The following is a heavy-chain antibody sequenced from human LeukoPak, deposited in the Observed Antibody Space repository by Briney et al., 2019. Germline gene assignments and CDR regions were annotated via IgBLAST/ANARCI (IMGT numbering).Heavy chain of an antibody. J-gene: IGHJ6*03. CDR3: YYMDV. CDR1: GGSISSGSYY. V-gene: IGHV4-61*02. Sequence: KPSETLSLTCTVSGGSISSGSYYWSWIRQPAGKGLEWIGRIYTSGSTNYNPSLKSRVTLSLDTSKNQFSLKLSSVTAADTAVYYYYYMDVWGKGTTVTVSS. CDR2: IYTSGST.